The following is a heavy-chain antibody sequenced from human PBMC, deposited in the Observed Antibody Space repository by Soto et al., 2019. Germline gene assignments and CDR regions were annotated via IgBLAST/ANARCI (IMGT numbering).Heavy chain of an antibody. CDR2: ISPSGTT. Sequence: SETLSLTCAVYGGSFSYYYWSWIRQSPGKGLEWIGEISPSGTTKYNPSLKSRVIISMHTSTNQFSLYLSSVTAADTAVYYCTRGRLYYDSGTYANWGQGTLVTVSS. D-gene: IGHD3-10*01. CDR3: TRGRLYYDSGTYAN. CDR1: GGSFSYYY. J-gene: IGHJ4*02. V-gene: IGHV4-34*01.